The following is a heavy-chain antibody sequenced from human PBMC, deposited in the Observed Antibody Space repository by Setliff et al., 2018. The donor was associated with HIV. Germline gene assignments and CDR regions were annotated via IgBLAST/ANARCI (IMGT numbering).Heavy chain of an antibody. V-gene: IGHV3-30*07. CDR3: ARRGFVSAWYDRPIYFYYYMDV. CDR1: GITFSSHG. D-gene: IGHD6-19*01. J-gene: IGHJ6*03. CDR2: IPYVGSNR. Sequence: PGGSLRLSCAASGITFSSHGMHWVRQAPGKGLEWVAVIPYVGSNRYYADSVKGRFTISRDNSKNTLYLQMNNLRAEDTAVYYCARRGFVSAWYDRPIYFYYYMDVWGKGTTVTVSS.